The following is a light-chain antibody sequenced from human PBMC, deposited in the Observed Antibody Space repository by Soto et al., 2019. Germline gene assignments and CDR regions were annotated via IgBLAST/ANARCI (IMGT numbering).Light chain of an antibody. Sequence: EIVMTQSPATLSVSPGERATLSCRASQSVFSSLAWYQQKPGQAPRLLIYGAATRATGIPARFSGSGPGTEFTLTISSLQSEDFAVYYCQQYHNWPAFGQGTKVDIK. CDR2: GAA. V-gene: IGKV3-15*01. CDR1: QSVFSS. J-gene: IGKJ1*01. CDR3: QQYHNWPA.